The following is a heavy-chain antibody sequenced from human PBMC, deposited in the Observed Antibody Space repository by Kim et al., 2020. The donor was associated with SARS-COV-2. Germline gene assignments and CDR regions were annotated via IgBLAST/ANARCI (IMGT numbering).Heavy chain of an antibody. CDR1: GGSISSYY. J-gene: IGHJ4*02. CDR3: ARHGSSSWLYYFDY. CDR2: IYYSGST. V-gene: IGHV4-59*08. Sequence: SETLSLTCTVSGGSISSYYWSWIRQPPGKGLEWIGYIYYSGSTNYNPSLKSRVTISVDTSKNQFSLKLSSVTAADTAVYYCARHGSSSWLYYFDYWGQGTLVTVSS. D-gene: IGHD6-13*01.